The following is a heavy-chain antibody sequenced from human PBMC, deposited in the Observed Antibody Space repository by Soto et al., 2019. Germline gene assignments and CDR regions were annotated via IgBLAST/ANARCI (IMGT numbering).Heavy chain of an antibody. CDR1: GFNFNSYG. D-gene: IGHD3-3*01. J-gene: IGHJ6*02. V-gene: IGHV3-30*03. CDR3: ARSRFLESLYYYGMDV. CDR2: ISYDGSNK. Sequence: GGSLRLSCAASGFNFNSYGLHWVRQAPGKGLEWVAIISYDGSNKYYADSVKGRFTISRDNSKNTLYLQMNSLRAEDTAVYYCARSRFLESLYYYGMDVWGQGTTVTVSS.